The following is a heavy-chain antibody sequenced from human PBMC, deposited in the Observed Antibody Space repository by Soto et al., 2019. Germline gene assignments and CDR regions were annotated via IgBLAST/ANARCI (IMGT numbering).Heavy chain of an antibody. CDR1: GFTFSSYS. Sequence: PGGSLRLSCAASGFTFSSYSMNWVRQAPGKGLEWVSYISSSSSTIYYADSVKGRFTISRDNAKNSLYLQMNSLRDEDTAVYYCARGRERETVVVTAGLDYWGQGTLVTVSS. CDR2: ISSSSSTI. V-gene: IGHV3-48*02. CDR3: ARGRERETVVVTAGLDY. D-gene: IGHD2-21*02. J-gene: IGHJ4*02.